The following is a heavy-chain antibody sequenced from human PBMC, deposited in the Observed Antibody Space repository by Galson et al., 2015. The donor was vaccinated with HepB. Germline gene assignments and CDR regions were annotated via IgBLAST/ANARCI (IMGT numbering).Heavy chain of an antibody. J-gene: IGHJ4*02. CDR1: GGSIINYF. CDR2: MYSSGGT. V-gene: IGHV4-59*01. Sequence: LSLTCTVSGGSIINYFWSWIRQPPGKGLEWIGYMYSSGGTNYNPSLKSRVTMSIDTSKNQFSLKLRSVTAADTAMYYCARVRYNWNYSLDSWGQGVLVAVSS. CDR3: ARVRYNWNYSLDS. D-gene: IGHD1-7*01.